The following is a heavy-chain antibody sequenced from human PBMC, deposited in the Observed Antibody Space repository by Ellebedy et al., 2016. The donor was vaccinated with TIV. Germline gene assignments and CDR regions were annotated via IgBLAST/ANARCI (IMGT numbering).Heavy chain of an antibody. CDR1: GGSISSYY. CDR3: ARELNGGYNN. D-gene: IGHD5-24*01. CDR2: IYYSGST. V-gene: IGHV4-59*01. J-gene: IGHJ4*02. Sequence: SETLSLXCTVSGGSISSYYWSWIRQPPGKGLEWIGYIYYSGSTNYNPSLKSRVTISVDTSKNQFSLKLSSVTAADTAVYYCARELNGGYNNWGQGTLVTVSS.